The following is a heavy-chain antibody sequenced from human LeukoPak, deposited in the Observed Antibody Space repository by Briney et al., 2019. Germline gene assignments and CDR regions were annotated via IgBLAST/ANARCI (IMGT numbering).Heavy chain of an antibody. J-gene: IGHJ3*02. Sequence: KASETLSLTCTVSGGSISSCGYYWNWIRQPPGKGLEWIVYFYHSGISYYHPSLKSRVTISVDRSKNQFSLKLRSVTAADTAVYYCARDLGPANWGFGNYKPPAQADAFDIWGQGTMVTVSS. D-gene: IGHD7-27*01. CDR3: ARDLGPANWGFGNYKPPAQADAFDI. CDR1: GGSISSCGYY. CDR2: FYHSGIS. V-gene: IGHV4-30-2*01.